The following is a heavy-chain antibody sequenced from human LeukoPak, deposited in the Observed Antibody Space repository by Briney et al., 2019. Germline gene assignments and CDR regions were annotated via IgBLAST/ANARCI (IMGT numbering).Heavy chain of an antibody. Sequence: SVSVSCKASGDIFSSYAISWVRQAPGQGLEGMGGIVPLFGTATYVQKFQDRVTITADKSTNIVYMELSSLRSDDTAVYYCARDTNGYNYGPSPLDYWGQGALVTVSS. CDR3: ARDTNGYNYGPSPLDY. CDR1: GDIFSSYA. J-gene: IGHJ4*02. D-gene: IGHD5-18*01. V-gene: IGHV1-69*06. CDR2: IVPLFGTA.